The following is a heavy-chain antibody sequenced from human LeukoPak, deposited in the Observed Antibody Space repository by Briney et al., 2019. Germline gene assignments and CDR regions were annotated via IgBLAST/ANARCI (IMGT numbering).Heavy chain of an antibody. V-gene: IGHV4-39*01. D-gene: IGHD3-22*01. CDR2: SYCSRST. J-gene: IGHJ4*02. CDR1: GGSISSSSYY. Sequence: SETLSLTCAVSGGSISSSSYYWGWLRQPPGLGLVWVGSSYCSRSTYYNPSLKSRVTISVYTNKNQFPLKLSSVTAAETAVYYCVSERSTSSGYVTDYWGQGTLVTVSS. CDR3: VSERSTSSGYVTDY.